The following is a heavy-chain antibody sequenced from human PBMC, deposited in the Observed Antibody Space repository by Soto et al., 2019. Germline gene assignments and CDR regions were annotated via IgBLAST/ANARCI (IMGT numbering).Heavy chain of an antibody. CDR3: AKTKQWLVKDYDFGMDV. V-gene: IGHV3-23*01. CDR2: ISGSGVTT. D-gene: IGHD6-19*01. J-gene: IGHJ6*02. CDR1: GFTFSSYE. Sequence: PGVSLRLSCAASGFTFSSYEMNWVRQAPGKGLEWVSGISGSGVTTYYADSVKGRFTISRDNSKNTLFLQMNSLRADDTAVYYCAKTKQWLVKDYDFGMDVWGQGTTVTVS.